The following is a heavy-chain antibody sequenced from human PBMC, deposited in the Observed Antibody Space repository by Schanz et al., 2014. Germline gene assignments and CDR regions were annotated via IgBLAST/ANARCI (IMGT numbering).Heavy chain of an antibody. J-gene: IGHJ4*02. CDR1: GFAFSSYS. CDR3: AKQIHYDILTVTRN. CDR2: LSGSGGST. V-gene: IGHV3-23*04. Sequence: QLVGSGGGLIQPGGSLRLSCTASGFAFSSYSMNWVRQAPGKGLEWVSALSGSGGSTYYADSVKGRFTISRDNSKNTLYLQMNSLRAEDTAVYYGAKQIHYDILTVTRNWGQGTLVTVSS. D-gene: IGHD3-9*01.